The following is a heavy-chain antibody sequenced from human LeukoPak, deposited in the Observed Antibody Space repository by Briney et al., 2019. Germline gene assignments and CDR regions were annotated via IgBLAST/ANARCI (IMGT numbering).Heavy chain of an antibody. CDR3: ARYYYDSSGYYYVDY. D-gene: IGHD3-22*01. CDR1: GGSISSYY. V-gene: IGHV4-59*01. J-gene: IGHJ4*02. CDR2: IYYSGST. Sequence: SETLSLTCTVSGGSISSYYWSWIRQPPRKGLEWIGYIYYSGSTNYNPSLKSRVTISVDTSKNQFSLKLSSVTAADTAVYYCARYYYDSSGYYYVDYWGQGTLVTVSS.